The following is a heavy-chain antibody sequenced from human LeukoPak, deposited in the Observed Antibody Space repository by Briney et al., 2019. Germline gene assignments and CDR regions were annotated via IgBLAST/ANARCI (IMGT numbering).Heavy chain of an antibody. V-gene: IGHV3-48*04. J-gene: IGHJ4*02. CDR2: ISSSSSTI. CDR3: ARALAVAGTGY. Sequence: PGGSLRLSCAASGFTFSSDAMSWVRQAPGKGLEWVSYISSSSSTIYYADSVKGRFTISRDNAKNSLYLQMNSLRAEDTAVYYCARALAVAGTGYWGQGTLVTVSS. D-gene: IGHD6-19*01. CDR1: GFTFSSDA.